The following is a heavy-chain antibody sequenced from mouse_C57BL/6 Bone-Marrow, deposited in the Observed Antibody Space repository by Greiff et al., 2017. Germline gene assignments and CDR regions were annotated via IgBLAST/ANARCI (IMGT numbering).Heavy chain of an antibody. J-gene: IGHJ2*01. CDR1: GFTFSSYG. CDR2: ISSGGSYT. V-gene: IGHV5-6*01. CDR3: ARHGYYYFDY. D-gene: IGHD2-3*01. Sequence: EVMLVESGGDLVQPGGSLKLSCAASGFTFSSYGMSWVRQTPDKRLEWVATISSGGSYTYYPDSVKGRFTISRDNAKNTLYLQMSSLKSEDTAMYYCARHGYYYFDYWGQGTTLTVSS.